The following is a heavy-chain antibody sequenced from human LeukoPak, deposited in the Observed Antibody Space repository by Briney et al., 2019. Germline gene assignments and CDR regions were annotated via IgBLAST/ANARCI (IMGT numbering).Heavy chain of an antibody. V-gene: IGHV4-39*01. CDR1: GVSIISSNFY. CDR2: IYYSGST. J-gene: IGHJ4*02. CDR3: ARHSYYYDSSGYYYGGYYFDY. D-gene: IGHD3-22*01. Sequence: PSETLSLTCTVSGVSIISSNFYWGWVRQPPGKGLEWIGSIYYSGSTYYNPSLKSRVTISVDMSKNQFSLKLSTVTATDTAVYYCARHSYYYDSSGYYYGGYYFDYWGQGTLVTVSS.